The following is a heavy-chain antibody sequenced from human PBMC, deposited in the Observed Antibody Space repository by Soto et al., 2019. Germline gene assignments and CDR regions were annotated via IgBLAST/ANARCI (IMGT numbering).Heavy chain of an antibody. V-gene: IGHV3-30*18. J-gene: IGHJ4*02. CDR3: AKDITSGRRFGELRAFDY. CDR2: ISFDGSNK. Sequence: QVQLVESGGGVVQPGTSLRLSCAASGFTFSSHAMHWVRQAPGKGLEWVAVISFDGSNKYHADSVKGRFTIFRDNSKKTLYLQMNSLRTEETAIYYCAKDITSGRRFGELRAFDYWGQGTLVTVSS. CDR1: GFTFSSHA. D-gene: IGHD3-10*01.